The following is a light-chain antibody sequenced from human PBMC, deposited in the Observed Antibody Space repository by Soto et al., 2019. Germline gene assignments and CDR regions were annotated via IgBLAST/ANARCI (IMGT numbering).Light chain of an antibody. V-gene: IGKV1-6*01. CDR3: LQDYNYPWT. CDR1: QGIRND. Sequence: AFQMTQSPSSLSASVGDRVTVTCRASQGIRNDLGWYQQKPGKAPKLLIYAASSLQSGVPSRFSGSGSGTDFTLTISSLQPEDFATYYCLQDYNYPWTFGQGTKVDIK. CDR2: AAS. J-gene: IGKJ1*01.